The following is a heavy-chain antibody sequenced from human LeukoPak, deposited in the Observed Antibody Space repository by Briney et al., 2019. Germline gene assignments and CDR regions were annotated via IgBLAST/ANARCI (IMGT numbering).Heavy chain of an antibody. J-gene: IGHJ1*01. V-gene: IGHV3-11*05. Sequence: GGSLRLSCVVSGIPFSDYYMNWIRQAPGKGLEWISYISSSSSYTDYADSVKGRFTISRDNAKSALYLQMNSLRLEDTAVYYCARAPIRGADAEYFQHWGQGTLVTVSS. D-gene: IGHD3-10*01. CDR2: ISSSSSYT. CDR3: ARAPIRGADAEYFQH. CDR1: GIPFSDYY.